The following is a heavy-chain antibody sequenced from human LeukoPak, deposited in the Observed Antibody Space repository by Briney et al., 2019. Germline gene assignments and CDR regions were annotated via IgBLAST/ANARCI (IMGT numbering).Heavy chain of an antibody. CDR2: INNDGSDT. Sequence: GGSLRLSCAASGFTFRNHWMHWVRQAPGKGLIWVARINNDGSDTSHTDSVEGRFTISRDNAKDTLYLQMNSLRVEDTAVYYCARNSWGIDYWGQGRLVAVSS. CDR3: ARNSWGIDY. CDR1: GFTFRNHW. D-gene: IGHD3-16*01. J-gene: IGHJ4*02. V-gene: IGHV3-74*01.